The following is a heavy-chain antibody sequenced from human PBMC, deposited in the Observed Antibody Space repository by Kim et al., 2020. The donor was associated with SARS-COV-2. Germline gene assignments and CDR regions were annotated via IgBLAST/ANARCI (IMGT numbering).Heavy chain of an antibody. CDR2: IYPGDSDT. D-gene: IGHD2-2*01. V-gene: IGHV5-51*01. CDR3: ARRFSLPPPHNAFDI. CDR1: GYTFTNYW. J-gene: IGHJ3*02. Sequence: GESLKISCKGSGYTFTNYWIGWVRQMPGKGLEWMGIIYPGDSDTRYSPSFQGQVTISADKSINTAYLQWSSLRASDTAMYYCARRFSLPPPHNAFDIWAQGTMVAVSS.